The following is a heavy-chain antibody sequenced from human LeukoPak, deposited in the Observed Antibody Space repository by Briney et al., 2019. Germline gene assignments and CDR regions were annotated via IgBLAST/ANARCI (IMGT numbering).Heavy chain of an antibody. V-gene: IGHV3-21*01. D-gene: IGHD1-1*01. CDR3: ARDDNWNDVGFDH. CDR2: ISSSSSYI. Sequence: PGGSLRLSCAASGFTFSSYSMNWVRQAPGKGLEWVSSISSSSSYIYYADSVKGRFTISRDNAKNSLYLQMNSLRAEDTAVYYCARDDNWNDVGFDHWGQGTLVTVSS. CDR1: GFTFSSYS. J-gene: IGHJ4*02.